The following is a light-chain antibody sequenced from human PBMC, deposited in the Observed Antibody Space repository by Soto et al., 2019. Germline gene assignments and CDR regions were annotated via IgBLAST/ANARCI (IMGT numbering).Light chain of an antibody. V-gene: IGKV4-1*01. Sequence: DIVMTQSPDSLAVSLGERATINCKSSESILYSTKNKNYLAWYQQKPGQPPKLLISWASTRESGVPDRFSGSGSGTDFTLTISSLQAEDVAVYYCQQYYSTPETFGQGTKVDIK. CDR1: ESILYSTKNKNY. CDR2: WAS. CDR3: QQYYSTPET. J-gene: IGKJ1*01.